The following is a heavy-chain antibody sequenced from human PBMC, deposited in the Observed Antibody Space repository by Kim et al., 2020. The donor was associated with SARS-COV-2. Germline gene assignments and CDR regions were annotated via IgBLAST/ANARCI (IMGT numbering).Heavy chain of an antibody. V-gene: IGHV3-64D*06. D-gene: IGHD2-2*01. J-gene: IGHJ6*02. Sequence: GGSLRLSCSASGFIFSGSPMHWVRQAPGKGLEYVSAISRFANTIYYADSVEGRFTISRDNSKNTLFLQMSGLRPEDTAVYYCVRGGLVEEGRHGIDVWGQENAVTVSS. CDR1: GFIFSGSP. CDR3: VRGGLVEEGRHGIDV. CDR2: ISRFANTI.